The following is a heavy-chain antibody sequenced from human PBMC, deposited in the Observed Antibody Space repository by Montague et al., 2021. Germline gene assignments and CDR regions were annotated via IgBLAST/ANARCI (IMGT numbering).Heavy chain of an antibody. Sequence: PALVKPTQTLTLTCTFSGFSLSTSGVGVGWIRQPPGKALEWLALIYWDDDKRYSPSLKSRLTITKDTSKNQVVLTMTNMDPVDTATYYCAHGIVVLSAAYSFDYWGQGTLVTVSS. CDR3: AHGIVVLSAAYSFDY. V-gene: IGHV2-5*02. CDR2: IYWDDDK. CDR1: GFSLSTSGVG. J-gene: IGHJ4*02. D-gene: IGHD2-2*01.